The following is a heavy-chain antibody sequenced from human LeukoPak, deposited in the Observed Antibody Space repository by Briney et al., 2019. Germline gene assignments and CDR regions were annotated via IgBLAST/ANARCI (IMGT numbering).Heavy chain of an antibody. Sequence: GRSLRLSCAASGFTFSSYAMHWVRQAPGKGLEWVAVISYDGSNKYYADSVKGRFTISRDNSKNTLYLQMNSLRLDDTAVYYCVRDATVGAAYFDFWGQGALVTVSS. D-gene: IGHD2-15*01. V-gene: IGHV3-30-3*01. CDR3: VRDATVGAAYFDF. J-gene: IGHJ4*02. CDR1: GFTFSSYA. CDR2: ISYDGSNK.